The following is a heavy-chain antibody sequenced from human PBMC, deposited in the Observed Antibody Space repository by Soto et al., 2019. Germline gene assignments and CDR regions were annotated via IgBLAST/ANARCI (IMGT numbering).Heavy chain of an antibody. CDR2: ITSSGDST. CDR3: AKGGDDYFDY. J-gene: IGHJ4*02. Sequence: EVQLLESGGGLVAPGGSLRLSCAASGFTFSNYAMTWVRQAPGEGPEWVSGITSSGDSTYYADSVKGRLTISRDNSKNTLFLQMNSLRAEDTAVYYCAKGGDDYFDYWGQGTLVTVSS. V-gene: IGHV3-23*01. D-gene: IGHD2-21*02. CDR1: GFTFSNYA.